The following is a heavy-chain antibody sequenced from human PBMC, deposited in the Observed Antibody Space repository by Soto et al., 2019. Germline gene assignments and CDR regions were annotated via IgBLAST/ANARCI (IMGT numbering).Heavy chain of an antibody. CDR1: GGSISSYY. CDR2: ISYSGIT. D-gene: IGHD3-22*01. V-gene: IGHV4-59*01. CDR3: ARVARYYDSSCYSVDF. Sequence: SETLSLTCIVSGGSISSYYWSWIRQPPGKGLEWIGYISYSGITNSNPSLKSRVTISVDTSKNQLSLKLSSVTAADTAVYYCARVARYYDSSCYSVDFWGQGTLVTVSS. J-gene: IGHJ4*02.